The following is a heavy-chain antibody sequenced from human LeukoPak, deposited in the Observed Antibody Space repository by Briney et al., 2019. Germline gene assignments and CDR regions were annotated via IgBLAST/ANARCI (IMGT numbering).Heavy chain of an antibody. V-gene: IGHV3-23*01. J-gene: IGHJ4*02. CDR2: ISGGGITT. Sequence: QPGGSLRLSCAASGFTFSNYAMSWVRQAPGKGLEWVSTISGGGITTYYADSAKGRFTISRDSSKNTMFLQMNSLRADDTAVYYCPRQSYASGWNPFDYWGQGILVTVSS. CDR3: PRQSYASGWNPFDY. CDR1: GFTFSNYA. D-gene: IGHD6-19*01.